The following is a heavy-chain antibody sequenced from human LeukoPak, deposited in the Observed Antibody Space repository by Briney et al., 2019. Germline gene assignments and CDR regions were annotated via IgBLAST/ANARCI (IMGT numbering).Heavy chain of an antibody. CDR3: ARKAPYSSGWYVSDY. V-gene: IGHV3-30*03. CDR1: GFTFSSYG. J-gene: IGHJ4*02. CDR2: ISYDGSNT. Sequence: GGCLRLSCAASGFTFSSYGMHWVRQAPGKGLEWVALISYDGSNTYYADSVKGRFTVSRDNSKNTLYLQMNSLRAEDTALYYCARKAPYSSGWYVSDYWGQGTLVTVST. D-gene: IGHD6-19*01.